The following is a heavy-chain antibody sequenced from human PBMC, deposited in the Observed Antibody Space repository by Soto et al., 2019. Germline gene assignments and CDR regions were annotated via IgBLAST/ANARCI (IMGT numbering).Heavy chain of an antibody. Sequence: QLQLQESGPGLVKPSETLSLTCTVSGGSISSSSYYWGWIRQPPGKGLEWIGSIYYSGSTYYNPSLKSRVTISVDTSKNQFSLKLSSVTAADTAVYYCARPGGNIVLVPAANITVPLDYYYGMDVWGQGTTVTVSS. J-gene: IGHJ6*02. CDR1: GGSISSSSYY. CDR3: ARPGGNIVLVPAANITVPLDYYYGMDV. V-gene: IGHV4-39*01. CDR2: IYYSGST. D-gene: IGHD2-2*01.